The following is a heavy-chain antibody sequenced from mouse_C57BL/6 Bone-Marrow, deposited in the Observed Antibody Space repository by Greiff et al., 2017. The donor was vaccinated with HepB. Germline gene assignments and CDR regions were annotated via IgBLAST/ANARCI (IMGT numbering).Heavy chain of an antibody. CDR3: ARGLLLRLHAMDY. CDR1: GYSFTGYY. CDR2: INPSTGGT. Sequence: VQLQQSGPELVKPGASVKISCKASGYSFTGYYMNWVKQSPEKSLEWIGEINPSTGGTTYNQKFKAEATLTVDKSSSTAYMQLKSLTSEDSAVYYCARGLLLRLHAMDYWGQGTSVTVSS. J-gene: IGHJ4*01. D-gene: IGHD1-1*01. V-gene: IGHV1-42*01.